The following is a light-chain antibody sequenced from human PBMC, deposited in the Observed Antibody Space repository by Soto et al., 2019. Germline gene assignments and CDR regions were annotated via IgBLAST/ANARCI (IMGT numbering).Light chain of an antibody. CDR1: SSDVGGFNY. CDR3: NSYTSSSTGV. CDR2: DVS. Sequence: QSVLTQPASVSGSPGQSIAISCTRTSSDVGGFNYVSWYQQHPGKAPKLIIYDVSNRPSGVSNRFSGSKSGNTASLTISGLQAEDEADYYCNSYTSSSTGVFVTGTKVTVL. J-gene: IGLJ1*01. V-gene: IGLV2-14*01.